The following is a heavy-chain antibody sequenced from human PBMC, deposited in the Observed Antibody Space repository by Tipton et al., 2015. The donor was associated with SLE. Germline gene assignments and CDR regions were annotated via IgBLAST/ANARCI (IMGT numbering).Heavy chain of an antibody. CDR2: INHSGST. V-gene: IGHV4-34*01. Sequence: TLSLTCAVYGGSFSGYYWSWIRQPPGKGLEWIGEINHSGSTNYNPSLKSRVTISVDTSKNQFSLKLSSVTAADTAVYYCARDYEYYDSSGYYNYLDYWGQGTLVTVSS. J-gene: IGHJ4*02. D-gene: IGHD3-22*01. CDR1: GGSFSGYY. CDR3: ARDYEYYDSSGYYNYLDY.